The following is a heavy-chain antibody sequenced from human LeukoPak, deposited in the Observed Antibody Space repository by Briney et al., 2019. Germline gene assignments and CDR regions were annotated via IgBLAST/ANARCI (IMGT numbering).Heavy chain of an antibody. Sequence: GGSLRLSCAASGFTFISYAMSWVRQAPGKGLEWVSAISGSGGSTYYADSVKGRFTISRDNSKNTLYLQMNSLRAEDTAVYYCAKDHLAAHYDILTGYSNDYWGQGTLVTVSS. J-gene: IGHJ4*02. V-gene: IGHV3-23*01. CDR3: AKDHLAAHYDILTGYSNDY. D-gene: IGHD3-9*01. CDR1: GFTFISYA. CDR2: ISGSGGST.